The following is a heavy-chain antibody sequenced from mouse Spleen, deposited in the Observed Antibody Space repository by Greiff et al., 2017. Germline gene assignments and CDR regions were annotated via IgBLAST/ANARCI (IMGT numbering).Heavy chain of an antibody. V-gene: IGHV5-16*01. CDR3: AREDYDGSYGY. J-gene: IGHJ2*01. D-gene: IGHD1-1*01. CDR1: GFPFSDYY. CDR2: INYDGSST. Sequence: EVKLMESEGGLVQPGSSMKLSCTASGFPFSDYYIAWVRQVPEKGLEWVANINYDGSSTYYLDSLKSRFIISRDNAKNILYLQMSSLKSEDTATYYCAREDYDGSYGYWGQGTTLTVSS.